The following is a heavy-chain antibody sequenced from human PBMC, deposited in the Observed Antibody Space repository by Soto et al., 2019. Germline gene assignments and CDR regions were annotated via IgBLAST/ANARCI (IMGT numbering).Heavy chain of an antibody. Sequence: ASVKVSCKASGGTFSSYAISWVRQAPGQGLEWMGGIIPIFGTANYAQKFQGRVTITADKSTSTAYMELSSLRSEDTAVYYCASVYSSSWYSYYYYYGMDVWGQGTTLTVSS. D-gene: IGHD6-13*01. J-gene: IGHJ6*02. CDR2: IIPIFGTA. CDR3: ASVYSSSWYSYYYYYGMDV. V-gene: IGHV1-69*06. CDR1: GGTFSSYA.